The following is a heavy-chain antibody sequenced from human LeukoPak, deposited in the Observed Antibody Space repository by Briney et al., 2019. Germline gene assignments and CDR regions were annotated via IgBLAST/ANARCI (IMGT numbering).Heavy chain of an antibody. CDR3: ARELTFYYYDTSAYFDY. V-gene: IGHV4-34*01. CDR1: GGSFSGYY. J-gene: IGHJ4*02. Sequence: SETLSLTCAVYGGSFSGYYWSWIRQPPGKGLEWIGSIYHSGSTYYYPSLKSRVTISLDTSRNQFSLKLSSVTAADTAVYYCARELTFYYYDTSAYFDYWGQGTLVTVSS. CDR2: IYHSGST. D-gene: IGHD3-22*01.